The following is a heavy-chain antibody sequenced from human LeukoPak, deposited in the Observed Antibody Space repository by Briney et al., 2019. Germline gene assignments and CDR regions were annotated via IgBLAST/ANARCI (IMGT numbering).Heavy chain of an antibody. J-gene: IGHJ4*02. CDR1: GFTFDDYA. CDR3: ARGLGGNGGGDY. V-gene: IGHV3-9*01. D-gene: IGHD4-23*01. Sequence: PGRSLRLSCAASGFTFDDYAMHWVRQAPGKGLEWVSGVSWNSGSIGYADSVKGRFTISRDNAKNSLYLQMNSLRAEDTALYYCARGLGGNGGGDYWGQGTLVTVSS. CDR2: VSWNSGSI.